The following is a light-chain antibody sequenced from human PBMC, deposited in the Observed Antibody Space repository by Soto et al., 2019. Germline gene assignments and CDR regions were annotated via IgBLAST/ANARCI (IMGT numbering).Light chain of an antibody. V-gene: IGLV2-23*02. CDR1: SSDIGTYNP. J-gene: IGLJ1*01. CDR3: CSYAGSSTLYV. CDR2: EVN. Sequence: QSALTQPASVSGSPGQSITISCTGTSSDIGTYNPVSWYQQHPGKAPKLMIYEVNKRPSGVSDRFSGSKSGNTASLTISGLQAEDEADYYCCSYAGSSTLYVFGTGTKLTVL.